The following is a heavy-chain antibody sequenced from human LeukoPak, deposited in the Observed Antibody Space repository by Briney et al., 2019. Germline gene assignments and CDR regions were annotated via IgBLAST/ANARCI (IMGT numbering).Heavy chain of an antibody. V-gene: IGHV4-34*01. CDR2: INHSGST. J-gene: IGHJ4*02. Sequence: GSLRLSCAASGFTFDDYGMSWVRQPPGKGLEWIGEINHSGSTNYNPSLKSRVTISVDTSKNQFSLKLSSVTAADTAVYYCASLSLLLRKKDYWGQGTLVTVSS. CDR3: ASLSLLLRKKDY. CDR1: GFTFDDYG. D-gene: IGHD1-26*01.